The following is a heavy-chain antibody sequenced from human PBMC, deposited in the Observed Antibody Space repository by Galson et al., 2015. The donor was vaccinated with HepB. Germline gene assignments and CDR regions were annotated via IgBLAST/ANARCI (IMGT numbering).Heavy chain of an antibody. J-gene: IGHJ5*02. CDR1: GYTFIDYY. D-gene: IGHD2-2*02. Sequence: SVKVSCKASGYTFIDYYIHWVRQAPGQGLEWMERMNPDNGDTFSPQKFQGRVTMTRDASITTAYMELSRLRSDDTAVCYCARGLIVVVPAAINWFDPWGQGTLVTVSS. V-gene: IGHV1-2*06. CDR2: MNPDNGDT. CDR3: ARGLIVVVPAAINWFDP.